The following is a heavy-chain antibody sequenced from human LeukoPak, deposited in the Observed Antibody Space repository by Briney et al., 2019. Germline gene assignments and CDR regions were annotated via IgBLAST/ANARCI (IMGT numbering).Heavy chain of an antibody. CDR2: IYPGDSDT. D-gene: IGHD5-18*01. CDR1: GYSFTSYW. Sequence: GESLKISCKGSGYSFTSYWIGWVRQMPGKGLEWMGIIYPGDSDTRYSPSFQGQVTISADKSISTAYLQWSSLKASDTAMYYCARHSDTAMVTLVHDAFDIWGQGTMVTVSS. V-gene: IGHV5-51*01. CDR3: ARHSDTAMVTLVHDAFDI. J-gene: IGHJ3*02.